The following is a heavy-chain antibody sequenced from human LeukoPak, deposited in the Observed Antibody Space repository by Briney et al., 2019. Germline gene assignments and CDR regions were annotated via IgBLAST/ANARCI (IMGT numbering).Heavy chain of an antibody. J-gene: IGHJ3*02. CDR2: ISSSGSTI. Sequence: GGSLRLSCAASGFTFSSYEMNWVRQAPGKGLEWVSYISSSGSTIYYADSVKGRFTISRDNAKNSLYLQMNSLRAEDTAVYYCARAGYYDPWDIWGQGTMVTVSS. V-gene: IGHV3-48*03. D-gene: IGHD3-22*01. CDR1: GFTFSSYE. CDR3: ARAGYYDPWDI.